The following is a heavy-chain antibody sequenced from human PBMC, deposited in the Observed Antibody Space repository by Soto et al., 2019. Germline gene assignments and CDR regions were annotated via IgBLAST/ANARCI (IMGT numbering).Heavy chain of an antibody. CDR1: VFIFSSCA. V-gene: IGHV3-23*01. CDR2: ISGSVGTT. D-gene: IGHD3-3*01. J-gene: IGHJ4*02. CDR3: ATSPPLSHYDLRRGYFNY. Sequence: GGSLRLSGGASVFIFSSCAMSWVRQAPGKGLEGVAVISGSVGTTCYADSVKVRFTVSRDNSKNTVYRQMNSLREEKTVVYYCATSPPLSHYDLRRGYFNYWGRGTLVTAPQ.